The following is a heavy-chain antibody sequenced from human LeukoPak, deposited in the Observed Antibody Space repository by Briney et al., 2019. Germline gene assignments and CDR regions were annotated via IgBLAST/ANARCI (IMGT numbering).Heavy chain of an antibody. J-gene: IGHJ3*02. CDR1: GGSFSGYY. Sequence: PSETLSLTCAVYGGSFSGYYWSWIRQPPGKGLEWIGEINHSGSTNYNPSLKSRVTISVDTSKNQFSLKLSSVTAADTAVYYCARAKMATILSPRRSDAFDIWGQGTMVTVSS. D-gene: IGHD5-12*01. V-gene: IGHV4-34*01. CDR3: ARAKMATILSPRRSDAFDI. CDR2: INHSGST.